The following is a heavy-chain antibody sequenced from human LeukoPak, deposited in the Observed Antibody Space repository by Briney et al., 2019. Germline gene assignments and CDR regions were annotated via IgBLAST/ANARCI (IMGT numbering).Heavy chain of an antibody. CDR1: GGSIRSYY. D-gene: IGHD3-16*02. CDR3: ARGTYYDYVWGSYPRAYYGMDV. V-gene: IGHV4-59*12. CDR2: IYHNVST. J-gene: IGHJ6*02. Sequence: PSETLSLTCTVSGGSIRSYYYNWIRQPPGKGLEWIGYIYHNVSTSYNPSLRSRVTMSVDTSKNQFSLKLSSVTAADTAVYYCARGTYYDYVWGSYPRAYYGMDVWGQGTTVTVSS.